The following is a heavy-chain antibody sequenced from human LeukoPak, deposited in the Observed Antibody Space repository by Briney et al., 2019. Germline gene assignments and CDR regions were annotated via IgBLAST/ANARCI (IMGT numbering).Heavy chain of an antibody. V-gene: IGHV1-46*01. Sequence: ASVKVSCKASGYTFTSYYMHWVRQAPGQGLEWMGIINLSGGSTRSAQRFQGRVTMTTDTSTSTAYMELRSPRSDDTAVYYCARDLSPYSGYDSGLYYWGQGTLVTVSS. D-gene: IGHD5-12*01. CDR2: INLSGGST. CDR3: ARDLSPYSGYDSGLYY. J-gene: IGHJ4*02. CDR1: GYTFTSYY.